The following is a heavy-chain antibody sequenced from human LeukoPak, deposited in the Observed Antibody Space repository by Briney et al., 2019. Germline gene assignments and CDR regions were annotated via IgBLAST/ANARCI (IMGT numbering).Heavy chain of an antibody. Sequence: GWSLRLSCAASGFTFGDYAMHWVRQTPGKGLEWVSGIDWKSSHMVYADSVKGRFTISRDNAKNSLYLQMSSLRAEDMALYYCAKDRSSTLDDAFDFWGQGTMVTVSS. D-gene: IGHD2-2*01. CDR3: AKDRSSTLDDAFDF. CDR2: IDWKSSHM. V-gene: IGHV3-9*03. CDR1: GFTFGDYA. J-gene: IGHJ3*01.